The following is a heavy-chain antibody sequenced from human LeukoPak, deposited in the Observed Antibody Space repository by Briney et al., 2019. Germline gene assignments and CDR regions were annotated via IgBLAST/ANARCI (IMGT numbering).Heavy chain of an antibody. CDR3: ARDHDYGGPPSN. CDR1: GGTFNNYA. D-gene: IGHD4-23*01. Sequence: ASVKVSCKASGGTFNNYASSWVRQAPGQGLEWMGWISAYNGNTNYAQKLQGRVTMTTDTSTSTAYMELRSLRSDDTAVYYCARDHDYGGPPSNWGQGTLVTVSS. CDR2: ISAYNGNT. V-gene: IGHV1-18*01. J-gene: IGHJ4*02.